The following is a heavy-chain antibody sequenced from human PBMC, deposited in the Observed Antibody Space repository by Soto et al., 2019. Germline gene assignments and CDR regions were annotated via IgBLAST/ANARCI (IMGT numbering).Heavy chain of an antibody. J-gene: IGHJ4*02. CDR3: ARDGVGARPFDY. CDR2: IYSSGST. Sequence: QVQLQESGPGLVKPSETLSLTCTVSGGSISSYYWTWIRQPAGRGLEWIGRIYSSGSTNYNPSLKIRVTMSVDTSKNQFSLNLSSVTAADTAVYYCARDGVGARPFDYWGQGTLVTVSS. CDR1: GGSISSYY. D-gene: IGHD1-26*01. V-gene: IGHV4-4*07.